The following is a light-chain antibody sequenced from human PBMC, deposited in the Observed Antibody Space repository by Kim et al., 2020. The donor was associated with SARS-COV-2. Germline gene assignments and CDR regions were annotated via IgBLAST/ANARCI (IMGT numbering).Light chain of an antibody. J-gene: IGLJ1*01. CDR1: SSNIEKHA. V-gene: IGLV1-36*01. CDR3: AAWDDSLNGPV. Sequence: RQTVTISGSGSSSNIEKHAVNWYQQLPGKTPRLLIYYDDLLPSGVSDRFSGSKSGTSASLTISGLQFEDEADYYCAAWDDSLNGPVFGTGTKVTVL. CDR2: YDD.